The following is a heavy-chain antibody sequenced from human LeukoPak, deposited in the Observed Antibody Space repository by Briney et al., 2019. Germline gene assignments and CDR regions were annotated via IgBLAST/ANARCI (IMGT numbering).Heavy chain of an antibody. Sequence: GGSLRLSCAASGFTFSSYEMNWVRQAPGKGLEWVSYISGSGSTTFYTDSVKGRFTISRDNSKNTLYLHMSSLGAADTAIYYCAKEIGAIGRPAVDYWGQGTLVTVSS. CDR2: ISGSGSTT. J-gene: IGHJ4*02. D-gene: IGHD6-6*01. V-gene: IGHV3-23*01. CDR1: GFTFSSYE. CDR3: AKEIGAIGRPAVDY.